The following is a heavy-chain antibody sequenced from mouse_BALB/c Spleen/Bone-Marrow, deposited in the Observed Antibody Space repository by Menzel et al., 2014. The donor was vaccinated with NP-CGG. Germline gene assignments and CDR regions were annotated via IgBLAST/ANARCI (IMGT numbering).Heavy chain of an antibody. CDR2: IYPGNSDT. V-gene: IGHV1-5*01. J-gene: IGHJ2*01. CDR3: TRGEYGPLGGFDY. CDR1: GYSFTSYW. Sequence: EVQLQQSGTVLARPGASVKMSRKASGYSFTSYWMHWVKQRPGQGLEWIGAIYPGNSDTSYNQKFKGKAKLTAVTSASTAYMELSSLTNEDSAVYYCTRGEYGPLGGFDYWGQGTTLTVSS. D-gene: IGHD2-10*02.